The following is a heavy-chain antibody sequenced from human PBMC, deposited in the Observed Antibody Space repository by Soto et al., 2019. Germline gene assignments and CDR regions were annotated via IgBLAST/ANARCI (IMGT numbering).Heavy chain of an antibody. J-gene: IGHJ2*01. CDR1: GGTFSNYP. CDR3: ARGNHRWLQLWYFDL. Sequence: QVQLVQSGAEVKKPGSSVKVSCKASGGTFSNYPISWVRQAPGQGLERMGGIIPIFGTTNYAQKFQGRVTXTSXXSXSTAYMELSSLRSEDTAVFYCARGNHRWLQLWYFDLWGRGTLVTVSS. D-gene: IGHD5-12*01. CDR2: IIPIFGTT. V-gene: IGHV1-69*05.